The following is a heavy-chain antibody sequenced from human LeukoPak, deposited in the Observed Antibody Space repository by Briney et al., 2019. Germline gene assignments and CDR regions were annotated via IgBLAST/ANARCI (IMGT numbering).Heavy chain of an antibody. J-gene: IGHJ4*02. V-gene: IGHV3-23*01. CDR2: ISGSGGST. D-gene: IGHD6-13*01. CDR3: AKDEQQLARLPYFDY. Sequence: GGSLRLSCAASGFTFSSYAMSWLRQAPGKGLEWVSAISGSGGSTYYADSVKGRFTISRDNSKNTLYLQMNSLRAEDTAVYYCAKDEQQLARLPYFDYWGQGTLVTVSS. CDR1: GFTFSSYA.